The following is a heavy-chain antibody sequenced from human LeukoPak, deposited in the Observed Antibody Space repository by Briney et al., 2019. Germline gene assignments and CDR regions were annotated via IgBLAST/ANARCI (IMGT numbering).Heavy chain of an antibody. CDR1: GFTFSSYS. D-gene: IGHD3-3*01. CDR3: AREWYYDFWCGYPGALQFDP. J-gene: IGHJ5*02. V-gene: IGHV3-48*01. Sequence: GGSLRLSCAASGFTFSSYSMNWVRQAPGKGLEWVSYISSSSTIYYADSVKGRFTISRDNAKNSLYLQMNSLRAEDTAVYYCAREWYYDFWCGYPGALQFDPWGQGTLVTVSS. CDR2: ISSSSTI.